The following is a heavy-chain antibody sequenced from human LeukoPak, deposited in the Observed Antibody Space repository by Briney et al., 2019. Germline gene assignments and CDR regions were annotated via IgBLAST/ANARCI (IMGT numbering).Heavy chain of an antibody. Sequence: KPSDTLSLTCAVYGGSFSGCYWSWIRQPPGKGLEWIGEINHSGSTNYNPSLKSRVTLSVDTSKNQFSLKLSSVTAADTAVYYCARATLVYYDSSGYYQTWGQGTLVTVSS. CDR2: INHSGST. J-gene: IGHJ4*02. CDR1: GGSFSGCY. D-gene: IGHD3-22*01. V-gene: IGHV4-34*01. CDR3: ARATLVYYDSSGYYQT.